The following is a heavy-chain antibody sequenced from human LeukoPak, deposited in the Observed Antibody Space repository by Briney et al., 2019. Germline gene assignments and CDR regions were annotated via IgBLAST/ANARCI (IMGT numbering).Heavy chain of an antibody. Sequence: SETLSLTCAVSGYSISSGYYWGWIRQPPVKGLEWIGSIYHSGSTYYNPSLKSRVTISVDTSKNQFSLKLSSVTAADTAVYYCARLIIVTGSRFDYWGQGTLVTVSS. D-gene: IGHD1-20*01. CDR1: GYSISSGYY. V-gene: IGHV4-38-2*01. CDR3: ARLIIVTGSRFDY. CDR2: IYHSGST. J-gene: IGHJ4*02.